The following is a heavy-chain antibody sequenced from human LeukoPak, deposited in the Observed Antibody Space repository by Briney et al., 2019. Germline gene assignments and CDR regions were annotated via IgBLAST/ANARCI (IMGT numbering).Heavy chain of an antibody. CDR1: GGSISSYY. CDR3: ASLTVTSDAFDI. D-gene: IGHD4-17*01. Sequence: PSETLSLTCTVSGGSISSYYWSWIRHPPGKGLEWIGYIYYSGSTNYNPSLKSRLTLSLDTSKNQFSLKLSSVTAADTAVYYCASLTVTSDAFDIWGQGTMVTVSS. V-gene: IGHV4-59*01. CDR2: IYYSGST. J-gene: IGHJ3*02.